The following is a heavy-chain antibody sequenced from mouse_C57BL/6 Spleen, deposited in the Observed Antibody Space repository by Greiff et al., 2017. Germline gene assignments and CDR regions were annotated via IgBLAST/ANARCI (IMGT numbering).Heavy chain of an antibody. J-gene: IGHJ2*01. CDR1: GYTFTSYW. CDR2: IDPSDSET. CDR3: ARGYYGYYFDY. V-gene: IGHV1-52*01. D-gene: IGHD2-2*01. Sequence: LQQPGAELVRPGSSVKLSCKASGYTFTSYWMHWVKQRPIQGLEWIGNIDPSDSETHYNQKFKDKATLTVDKSSSTAYMQLSSLTSEDSAVYYCARGYYGYYFDYWGQGTTRTVSS.